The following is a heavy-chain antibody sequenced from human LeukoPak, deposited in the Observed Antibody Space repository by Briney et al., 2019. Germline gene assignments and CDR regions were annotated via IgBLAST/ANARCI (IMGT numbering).Heavy chain of an antibody. CDR1: GGSVSSGSYY. D-gene: IGHD5-18*01. CDR3: ARGSRGYSYG. V-gene: IGHV4-61*01. J-gene: IGHJ4*02. Sequence: SETLSLTCTVSGGSVSSGSYYWSWIRQPPGKGLEWIGYIYYSGSTNYNPSLKGRVTISVDTSKNQFSLKLSSVTAADTAVYYCARGSRGYSYGWGQGTLVTVSS. CDR2: IYYSGST.